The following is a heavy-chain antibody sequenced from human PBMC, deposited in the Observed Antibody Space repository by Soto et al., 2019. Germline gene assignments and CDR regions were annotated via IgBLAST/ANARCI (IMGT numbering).Heavy chain of an antibody. CDR1: GFTFTNYW. CDR3: TTVCEY. Sequence: EVQLAESGGASVQPGGSLRLSCAASGFTFTNYWIHWVRHVPGKGLEWVARVDLQGSGTSYADFVKGRFTISRDNAKNMVYLQMCSRSVEDTAVYYCTTVCEYWGQGDPVTVSP. D-gene: IGHD1-1*01. CDR2: VDLQGSGT. J-gene: IGHJ4*02. V-gene: IGHV3-74*01.